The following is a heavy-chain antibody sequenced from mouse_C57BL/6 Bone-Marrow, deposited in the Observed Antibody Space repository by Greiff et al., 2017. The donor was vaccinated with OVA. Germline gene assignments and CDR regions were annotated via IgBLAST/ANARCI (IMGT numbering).Heavy chain of an antibody. CDR3: TGREAYYYGSSPYYFDY. CDR2: IDPETGGT. V-gene: IGHV1-15*01. D-gene: IGHD1-1*01. Sequence: QVQLQQSGAELVRPGASVTLSCKASGYTFTDYEMHWVKQTPVHGLEWIGAIDPETGGTAYNQKFKGKAILTADKSSSTAYMELRSLTSEDSAVYYCTGREAYYYGSSPYYFDYWGQGTTLTGSS. J-gene: IGHJ2*01. CDR1: GYTFTDYE.